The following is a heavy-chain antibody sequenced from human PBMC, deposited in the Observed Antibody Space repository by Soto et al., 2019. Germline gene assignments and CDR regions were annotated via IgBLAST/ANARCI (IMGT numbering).Heavy chain of an antibody. CDR2: IYYSGST. V-gene: IGHV4-31*03. D-gene: IGHD2-2*01. J-gene: IGHJ4*02. Sequence: PSETLSLTCTVSGGSISSGGYYWSWIRQHPGKGLEWIGYIYYSGSTYYNPSLKSRVTISVDTSKNQFSLKLSSVTAADTAVYYCVRVNIVVVPAATATHFDYWGQGTLVTVS. CDR3: VRVNIVVVPAATATHFDY. CDR1: GGSISSGGYY.